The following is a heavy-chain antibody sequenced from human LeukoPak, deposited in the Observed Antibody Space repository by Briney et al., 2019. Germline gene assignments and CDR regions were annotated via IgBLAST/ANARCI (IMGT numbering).Heavy chain of an antibody. CDR2: ISYDGSNK. D-gene: IGHD6-19*01. V-gene: IGHV3-30*18. Sequence: GGSLRLSCAASGFTFSSYCMNWVRQAPCKGLEWVAVISYDGSNKYYADSVKGRFTISRDNSKNTLYLQMNSLRAEDTAVYYCAKERQWLVSDCFDYWGQGTLVTVSS. CDR1: GFTFSSYC. J-gene: IGHJ4*02. CDR3: AKERQWLVSDCFDY.